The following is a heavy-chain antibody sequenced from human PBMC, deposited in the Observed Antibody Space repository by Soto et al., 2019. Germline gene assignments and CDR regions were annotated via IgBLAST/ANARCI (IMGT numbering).Heavy chain of an antibody. V-gene: IGHV4-39*01. Sequence: SETLSLTCTVSGGSISSSSYYWGWIRQPPGKGLEWIGSIYYSGSTYYNPSLKSRVTISVDTSKNQFSLKLSSVTAADTAVYYCARYQEMTGAFDIWGQGTMVTVSS. CDR2: IYYSGST. D-gene: IGHD2-2*01. CDR1: GGSISSSSYY. CDR3: ARYQEMTGAFDI. J-gene: IGHJ3*02.